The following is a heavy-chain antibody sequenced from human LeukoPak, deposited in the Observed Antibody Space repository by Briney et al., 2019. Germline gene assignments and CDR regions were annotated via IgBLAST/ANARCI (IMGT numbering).Heavy chain of an antibody. V-gene: IGHV4-38-2*02. D-gene: IGHD3-22*01. CDR1: GYSISSGYY. CDR3: ARTRSGYYYGLYYFDY. Sequence: SETLSLTCTVSGYSISSGYYWGWIRQPPGKGLEWNGSINHSGSTNYNPSLKSRVTISVDTSKNQFSLKLSSVTAADTAVYYCARTRSGYYYGLYYFDYWGQGTLVTVSS. CDR2: INHSGST. J-gene: IGHJ4*02.